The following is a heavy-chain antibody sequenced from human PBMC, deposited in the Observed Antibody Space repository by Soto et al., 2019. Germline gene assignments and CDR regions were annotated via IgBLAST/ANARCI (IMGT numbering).Heavy chain of an antibody. J-gene: IGHJ5*02. CDR3: AGMATFGSLNWFDP. Sequence: ASVKVSCKASGYSFTNNDVSWVRQATGQGLEWTGWMNPGSGDTGYAQKFQGRVTMTRDISIATAYMELSSLRSDDTAIYYCAGMATFGSLNWFDPWGQGTLVTVSS. CDR1: GYSFTNND. D-gene: IGHD3-16*01. V-gene: IGHV1-8*01. CDR2: MNPGSGDT.